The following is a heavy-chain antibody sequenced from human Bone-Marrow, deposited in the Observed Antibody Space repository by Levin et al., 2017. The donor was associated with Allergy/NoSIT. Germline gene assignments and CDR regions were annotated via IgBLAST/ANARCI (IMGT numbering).Heavy chain of an antibody. CDR3: AKVSNSYCSSTNCYGF. CDR1: GFIFSTYA. D-gene: IGHD2-2*01. Sequence: SCSASGFIFSTYAMTWVRQAPGKGLEWVSSISDSGGVTYYGDSVKGRFTISRDNSKNTLYLQMNSLRAEDTAVYYCAKVSNSYCSSTNCYGFWGQGTLVTVSS. J-gene: IGHJ4*02. V-gene: IGHV3-23*01. CDR2: ISDSGGVT.